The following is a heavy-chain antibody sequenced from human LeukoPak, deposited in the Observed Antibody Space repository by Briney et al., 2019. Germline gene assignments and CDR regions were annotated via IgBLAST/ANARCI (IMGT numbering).Heavy chain of an antibody. CDR3: ARSYQVVPEFDY. D-gene: IGHD2-2*01. CDR2: INAGNGNT. V-gene: IGHV1-3*01. Sequence: ASVKVSCKASGYTFTSYAMHWVRQAPGQRLEWMGRINAGNGNTKYSQKFQGRVAITRDTSASTAYMELSSLRSEDTAVYYCARSYQVVPEFDYWGQGTLVTVSS. J-gene: IGHJ4*02. CDR1: GYTFTSYA.